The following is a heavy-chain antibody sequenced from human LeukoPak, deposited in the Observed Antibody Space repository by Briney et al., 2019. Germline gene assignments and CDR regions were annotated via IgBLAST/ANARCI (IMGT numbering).Heavy chain of an antibody. V-gene: IGHV1-69*05. CDR3: AASTGFECWFDP. CDR2: IIPIFGTA. Sequence: ASVKVSCKGSGGTFISYAISWVRQAPGQGLEWMGGIIPIFGTANYAQKFQGRVTITMEESTSPAYMELSSLRSEDTAVYYCAASTGFECWFDPWGQGTLVTVSS. CDR1: GGTFISYA. J-gene: IGHJ5*02. D-gene: IGHD1-26*01.